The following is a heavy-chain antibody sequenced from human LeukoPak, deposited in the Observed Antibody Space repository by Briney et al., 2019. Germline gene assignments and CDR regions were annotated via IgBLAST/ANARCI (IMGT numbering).Heavy chain of an antibody. CDR3: AKSMGFYDNTGRRE. J-gene: IGHJ4*02. V-gene: IGHV3-30*18. CDR2: MSYDGRNK. D-gene: IGHD3-22*01. CDR1: GLTFTRYD. Sequence: GGSLRLSCAASGLTFTRYDMNWVRQAPGKGLEWEAVMSYDGRNKYYADSVKGRSTISRDNSKNTLYLQMNSLRAEDTAIYFCAKSMGFYDNTGRREWGQGTLVTVSS.